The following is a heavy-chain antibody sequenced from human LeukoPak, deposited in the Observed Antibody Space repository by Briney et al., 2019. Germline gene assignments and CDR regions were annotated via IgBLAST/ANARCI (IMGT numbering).Heavy chain of an antibody. CDR3: ARLTHSYYSDTSGYCPYYYMDV. Sequence: PSETLSLTCTVSAGSISSSDYYRGWIRQSPGKGLEWIGRISYSGNTYYNPSLKSRVTISVDTSKNHFSLRLSSVTAADTAVYYCARLTHSYYSDTSGYCPYYYMDVWGKGTRVTVSS. CDR1: AGSISSSDYY. V-gene: IGHV4-39*02. J-gene: IGHJ6*03. CDR2: ISYSGNT. D-gene: IGHD3-22*01.